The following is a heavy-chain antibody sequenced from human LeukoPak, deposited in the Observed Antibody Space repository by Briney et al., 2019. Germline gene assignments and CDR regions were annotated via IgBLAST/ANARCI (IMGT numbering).Heavy chain of an antibody. CDR2: ISGSGGST. CDR1: GFTFGSYA. D-gene: IGHD6-13*01. V-gene: IGHV3-23*01. J-gene: IGHJ3*02. CDR3: AKVLRSSWHHDAFDI. Sequence: GGSLRLSCAASGFTFGSYAMSWVRQAPGKGLEWVSVISGSGGSTYYADPVKGRSTISRDNSKNMLFLQMNSLRAEDTAVYYCAKVLRSSWHHDAFDIWGQGTMVTVSS.